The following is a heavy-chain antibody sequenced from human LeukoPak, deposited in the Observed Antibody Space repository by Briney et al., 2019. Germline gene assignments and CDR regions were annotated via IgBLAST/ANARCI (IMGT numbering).Heavy chain of an antibody. Sequence: TSETLSLTCTVSGGSISSSSYYWGWIRQPPGKGLEWIGSIYYSGNTYYNPSLQSRVTISVDTSKNQFSLKLNSVTAADTAFYYCARHLWFGEFHFDYWGQGTLVTVSS. J-gene: IGHJ4*02. CDR1: GGSISSSSYY. CDR2: IYYSGNT. V-gene: IGHV4-39*07. CDR3: ARHLWFGEFHFDY. D-gene: IGHD3-10*01.